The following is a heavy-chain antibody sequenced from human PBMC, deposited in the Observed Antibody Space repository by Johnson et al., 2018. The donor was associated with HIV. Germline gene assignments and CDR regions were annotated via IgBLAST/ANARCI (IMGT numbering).Heavy chain of an antibody. Sequence: VQLVESGGGLVQPGGSLRLSCAACGFTFSTYWMSWVRQAPGKGLEWVANIKEDGSEKYYVDSVKGRFTISRDNAKNSLYLQMNSLRAEDTAVYYCATDIVVVLAVTGTGAAFDIWGQGTMVTVSS. D-gene: IGHD2-15*01. CDR3: ATDIVVVLAVTGTGAAFDI. V-gene: IGHV3-7*01. CDR1: GFTFSTYW. CDR2: IKEDGSEK. J-gene: IGHJ3*02.